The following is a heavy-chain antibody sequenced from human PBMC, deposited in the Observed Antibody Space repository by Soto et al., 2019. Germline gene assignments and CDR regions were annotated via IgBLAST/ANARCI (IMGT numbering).Heavy chain of an antibody. D-gene: IGHD3-22*01. CDR3: AKDAHSQYYYDSSGPLYYFDY. V-gene: IGHV3-23*01. CDR1: GFTFSSYA. J-gene: IGHJ4*02. CDR2: ISGSGGST. Sequence: EVQLLESGGGLVQPGGSLRLSCAASGFTFSSYAMSWVRQAPGKGLEWVSAISGSGGSTYYADSVKGRFTISRDNSKNTLDLQMNGLRAEDTAVYYCAKDAHSQYYYDSSGPLYYFDYWGQGTLVTVSS.